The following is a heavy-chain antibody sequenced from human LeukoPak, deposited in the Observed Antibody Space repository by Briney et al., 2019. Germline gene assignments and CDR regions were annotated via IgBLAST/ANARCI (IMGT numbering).Heavy chain of an antibody. Sequence: PSETLSLTCAVSGGSISSGDYYWSWIRQPPGKGLEWIVYIYYSGSTYYNPSLKSRVTISVDTSKNQFSLKLSSVTAADTAVYYCARDLVGYSYGSWDRAPDVWGQGTTVTVSS. CDR3: ARDLVGYSYGSWDRAPDV. CDR2: IYYSGST. D-gene: IGHD5-18*01. V-gene: IGHV4-30-4*01. CDR1: GGSISSGDYY. J-gene: IGHJ6*02.